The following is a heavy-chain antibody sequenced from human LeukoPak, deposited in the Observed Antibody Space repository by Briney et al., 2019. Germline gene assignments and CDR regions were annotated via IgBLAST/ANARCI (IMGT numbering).Heavy chain of an antibody. Sequence: GGSLRLSCATSGFTFRNYGMHWVRQAPGKGLEWVAVVPYDRSNEYYADSVKGRFTISRDNSKNTLYLQMNSLRPEDTAVYYCAKDGQVGATTYLDYWGQGTLVTVSS. CDR2: VPYDRSNE. CDR3: AKDGQVGATTYLDY. D-gene: IGHD1-26*01. CDR1: GFTFRNYG. J-gene: IGHJ4*02. V-gene: IGHV3-30*18.